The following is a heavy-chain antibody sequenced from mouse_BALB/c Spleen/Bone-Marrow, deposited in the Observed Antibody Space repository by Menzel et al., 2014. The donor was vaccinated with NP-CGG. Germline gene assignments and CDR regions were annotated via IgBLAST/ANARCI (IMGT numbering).Heavy chain of an antibody. J-gene: IGHJ4*01. Sequence: QVHVKQSGAELVRPGSSVKISCKASGYTFSNYWMNWMKQRPGQGLEWIGQIYPGDGDTNYTGKFTGKATLTADKSSSTAYMQLSSLTSEDSAVYFCASRGDYSYAMDYWGQGTSVTVSS. D-gene: IGHD1-1*01. CDR2: IYPGDGDT. V-gene: IGHV1-80*01. CDR3: ASRGDYSYAMDY. CDR1: GYTFSNYW.